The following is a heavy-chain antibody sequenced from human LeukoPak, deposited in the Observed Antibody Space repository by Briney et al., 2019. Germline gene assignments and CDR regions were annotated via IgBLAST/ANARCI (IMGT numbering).Heavy chain of an antibody. V-gene: IGHV1-2*02. CDR1: GGTFSSYA. CDR3: ASLYSSSWYLFDY. D-gene: IGHD6-13*01. J-gene: IGHJ4*02. Sequence: ASVKVSCKASGGTFSSYAISWVRQAPGQGLEWMGWINPNSGGTNYAQKFQGRVTMTRDTSISTAYMELSRLRSDDTAVYYCASLYSSSWYLFDYWGQGTLVTVSS. CDR2: INPNSGGT.